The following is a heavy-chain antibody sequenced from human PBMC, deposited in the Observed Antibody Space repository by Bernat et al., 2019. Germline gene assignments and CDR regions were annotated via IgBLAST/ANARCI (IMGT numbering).Heavy chain of an antibody. V-gene: IGHV1-18*01. CDR1: GYTFTSYG. J-gene: IGHJ4*02. CDR3: AGDGGGWDGYCSSSSCYGRFDY. CDR2: VSAYNGNT. D-gene: IGHD2-2*03. Sequence: QVQLVQSGAEVKKPGASVKVSCKASGYTFTSYGISWVRQAPGQGLEWMGLVSAYNGNTNYAQKLQGRVTMTTHTSTSTASVELRSLRTDDTAVYYCAGDGGGWDGYCSSSSCYGRFDYWGQGTLVTVSS.